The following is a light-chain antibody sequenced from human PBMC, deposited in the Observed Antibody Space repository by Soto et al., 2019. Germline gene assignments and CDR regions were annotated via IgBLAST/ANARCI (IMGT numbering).Light chain of an antibody. Sequence: QPALTQPPSASGSPGQSVTISCTGTSSDVGGHNYVSWYQQHPGKAPKLMIYEVIKRPSGVPDRFSGSKSGNTASLTVSGLQAEDEADYFCSSYAGTNNYVVFGGGTKLTVL. CDR3: SSYAGTNNYVV. J-gene: IGLJ2*01. CDR1: SSDVGGHNY. CDR2: EVI. V-gene: IGLV2-8*01.